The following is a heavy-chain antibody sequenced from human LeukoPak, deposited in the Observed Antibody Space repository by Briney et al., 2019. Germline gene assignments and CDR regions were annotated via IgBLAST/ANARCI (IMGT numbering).Heavy chain of an antibody. CDR3: ARTTEGGYIGYFYYYYMDV. CDR2: IVVGSGNT. V-gene: IGHV1-58*02. J-gene: IGHJ6*03. CDR1: GFTFTSSA. Sequence: SVKVSCKASGFTFTSSAMQWVRQARGQRLEWIGWIVVGSGNTNYAQKFQERVTITRDMSTSTAYMELSSLRSEDTAVYYCARTTEGGYIGYFYYYYMDVWGKGTTVTISS. D-gene: IGHD1-1*01.